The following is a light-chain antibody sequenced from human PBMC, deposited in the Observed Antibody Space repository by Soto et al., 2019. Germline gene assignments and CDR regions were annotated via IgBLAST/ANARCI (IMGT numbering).Light chain of an antibody. Sequence: NFMLTQPHSVSESPGKTVAISCTGSSGSIASNYVQWYQQRPGSVPTTVIYEDNQRPSGVPDRFSGSIDISSNSASLTISGLKTEDEADYYCQSYDSTNWVFGGGTKLTVL. CDR3: QSYDSTNWV. J-gene: IGLJ3*02. V-gene: IGLV6-57*02. CDR2: EDN. CDR1: SGSIASNY.